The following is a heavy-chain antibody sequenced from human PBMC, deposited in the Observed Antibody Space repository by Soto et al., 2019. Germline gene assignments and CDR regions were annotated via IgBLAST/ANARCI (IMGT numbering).Heavy chain of an antibody. D-gene: IGHD2-2*01. CDR1: GYSFTSYW. V-gene: IGHV5-51*01. Sequence: PGESLKISCKGSGYSFTSYWIGWVRQMPGKGLEWMGIIYPGDSDTRYSPSFQGQVTISADKSISTAYLQWSSLKASDTAMYYCARHSDIVVVPAAESPYYYGMDVWGQGTTVTVSS. J-gene: IGHJ6*02. CDR2: IYPGDSDT. CDR3: ARHSDIVVVPAAESPYYYGMDV.